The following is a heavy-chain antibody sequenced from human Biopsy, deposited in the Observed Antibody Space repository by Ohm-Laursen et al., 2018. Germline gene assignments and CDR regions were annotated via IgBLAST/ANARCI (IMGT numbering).Heavy chain of an antibody. J-gene: IGHJ5*02. CDR2: IFYSGIT. V-gene: IGHV4-39*01. CDR1: GGSVSSNVAY. Sequence: SDTLSLTCTVSGGSVSSNVAYWAWILQPPGKGLESIGSIFYSGITYYNPSLQSRVTMSVDTSKNQFSLNLTSVTAADTAVYYCARHPTGFWFDPWGQGTLVIVSS. CDR3: ARHPTGFWFDP.